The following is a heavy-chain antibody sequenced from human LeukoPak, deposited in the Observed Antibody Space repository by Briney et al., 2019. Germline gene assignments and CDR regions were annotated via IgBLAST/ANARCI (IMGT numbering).Heavy chain of an antibody. Sequence: GASVKVSCKVSGYTLTELSMHWVRQAPGEGLEWMGGFDPEDGETIYAQKFQGRVTMTEDTSTDTAYMELSSLRSEDTAVYYCATDLAPGKWELPSYWGQGTLVTVSS. CDR2: FDPEDGET. CDR1: GYTLTELS. CDR3: ATDLAPGKWELPSY. J-gene: IGHJ4*02. V-gene: IGHV1-24*01. D-gene: IGHD1-26*01.